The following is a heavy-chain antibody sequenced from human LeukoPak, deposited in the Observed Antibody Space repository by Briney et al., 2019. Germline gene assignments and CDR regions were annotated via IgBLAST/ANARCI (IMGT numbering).Heavy chain of an antibody. Sequence: SETLTLTCTVSSGSISNGGYYWVWIRQPPGKGLEWIWSIYYSGTNYYNPSLTSRVTISVDTSNDQFSLKLTSVTAADTAVYYCARAVMVAVAGGRFDYWGQGTLVTVSS. CDR2: IYYSGTN. CDR3: ARAVMVAVAGGRFDY. D-gene: IGHD6-19*01. V-gene: IGHV4-39*07. J-gene: IGHJ4*02. CDR1: SGSISNGGYY.